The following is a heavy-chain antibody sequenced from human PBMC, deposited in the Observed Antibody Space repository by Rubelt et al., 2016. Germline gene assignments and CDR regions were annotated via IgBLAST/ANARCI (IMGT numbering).Heavy chain of an antibody. CDR3: AKDMGAAGTDFDY. CDR2: ISSSSSYT. V-gene: IGHV3-11*05. CDR1: GFTFSDYY. J-gene: IGHJ4*02. D-gene: IGHD6-13*01. Sequence: QVQLVAPGGGLVKPGGSLRPSCAASGFTFSDYYMSWIRQAPGKGLEWVSYISSSSSYTNYAATVKGRFTISRDNAKNSLYLQMNRLRAEDTAVDYCAKDMGAAGTDFDYGGQGTLVTVSS.